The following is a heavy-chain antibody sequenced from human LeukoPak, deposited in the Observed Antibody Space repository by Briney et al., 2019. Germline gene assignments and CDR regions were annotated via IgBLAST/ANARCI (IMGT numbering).Heavy chain of an antibody. CDR2: IYYSGST. J-gene: IGHJ4*02. Sequence: TSETLSLTCTVSGASISSGGGYWRWIRQHPGKGLEWIGYIYYSGSTYYNPSLKSRVTISEDTSKNQFSLKLSSVTAADTAVYYCASRIGYSYGIDYWGQGTLVTVSS. CDR1: GASISSGGGY. D-gene: IGHD5-18*01. V-gene: IGHV4-31*03. CDR3: ASRIGYSYGIDY.